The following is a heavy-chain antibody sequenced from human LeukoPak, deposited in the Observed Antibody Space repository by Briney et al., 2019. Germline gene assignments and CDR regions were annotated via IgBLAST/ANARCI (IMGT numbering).Heavy chain of an antibody. CDR1: GGSFSGYY. V-gene: IGHV4-34*01. D-gene: IGHD4-17*01. Sequence: PSETLSLTCAVYGGSFSGYYWSWIRQPPGKGLEWIGEINHSGSTNYNPSLKSRVTISVDTSKNQFSLKLSSVTAADTAVYYCAKDTTVTTWRADGYFDYWGQGTLVTVSS. J-gene: IGHJ4*02. CDR2: INHSGST. CDR3: AKDTTVTTWRADGYFDY.